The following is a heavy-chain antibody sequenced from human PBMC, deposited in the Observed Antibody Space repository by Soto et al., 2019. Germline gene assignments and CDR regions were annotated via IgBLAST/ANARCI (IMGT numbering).Heavy chain of an antibody. V-gene: IGHV2-5*02. Sequence: QITLKESGPPLVNPTQTLTLTCTFSGFSLSTSGVGVGWIRQPPGKALEWLALIYWDDDKRYSPSLKSRLTITKDTSKNQVVLTMTNMDPVDTATYYCAHIRWQLAIDYWGQGTLVTVSS. J-gene: IGHJ4*02. D-gene: IGHD6-6*01. CDR3: AHIRWQLAIDY. CDR2: IYWDDDK. CDR1: GFSLSTSGVG.